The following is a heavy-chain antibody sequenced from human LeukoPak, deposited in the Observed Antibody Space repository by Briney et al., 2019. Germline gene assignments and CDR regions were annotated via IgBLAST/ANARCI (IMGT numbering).Heavy chain of an antibody. Sequence: GGSLRLSCAASGFTFSSYWMSWVRQAPAKGLEWVANIKQDGSEKYYVDSAKGRFTIARDNAKNSLYLQMNSLRAEDTAVYYCARDEYYYGSGTLNWGQGTLVTVSS. CDR3: ARDEYYYGSGTLN. CDR2: IKQDGSEK. J-gene: IGHJ4*02. CDR1: GFTFSSYW. D-gene: IGHD3-10*01. V-gene: IGHV3-7*01.